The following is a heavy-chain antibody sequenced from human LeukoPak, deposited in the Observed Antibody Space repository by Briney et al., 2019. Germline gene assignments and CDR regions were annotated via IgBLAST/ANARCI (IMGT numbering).Heavy chain of an antibody. V-gene: IGHV3-21*01. CDR3: AKSGDIRY. Sequence: GGSLRLSCAASGFTFSSYGMRWVRQAPGKGLEWVSSISTSSSYIYYADSVKGRFTISRDNSKNTLYLQMNSLRTDDTAVYYCAKSGDIRYWGQGTLVTVSS. D-gene: IGHD2-15*01. J-gene: IGHJ4*02. CDR2: ISTSSSYI. CDR1: GFTFSSYG.